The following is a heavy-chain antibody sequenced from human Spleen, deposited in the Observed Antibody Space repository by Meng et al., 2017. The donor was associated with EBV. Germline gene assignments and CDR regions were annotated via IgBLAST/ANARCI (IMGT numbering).Heavy chain of an antibody. D-gene: IGHD4-17*01. V-gene: IGHV1-69*01. J-gene: IGHJ4*02. CDR1: GGTFSNFA. CDR3: ASGDNGAYQALEY. Sequence: VQLGQSGAEVKKPGSSVKLSCKASGGTFSNFAITWVRQAPGQGLEWMGGIIPIFGRALYAQKFQGRATISAGGSTSTAFLDLSSLRSDDTGVYYCASGDNGAYQALEYWGQGTLVTVSS. CDR2: IIPIFGRA.